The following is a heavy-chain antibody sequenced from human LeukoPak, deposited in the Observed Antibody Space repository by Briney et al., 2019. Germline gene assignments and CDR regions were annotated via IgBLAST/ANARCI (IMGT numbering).Heavy chain of an antibody. V-gene: IGHV4-34*01. CDR3: ARVHCSSISCEGHNRFDP. Sequence: RFTISVDTSKNQFSLKLSSVTAADTAVYYCARVHCSSISCEGHNRFDPWGQGTLVTVSS. D-gene: IGHD2-2*01. J-gene: IGHJ5*02.